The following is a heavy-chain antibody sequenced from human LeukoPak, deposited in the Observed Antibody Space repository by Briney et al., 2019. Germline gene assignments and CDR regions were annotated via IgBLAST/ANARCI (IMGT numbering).Heavy chain of an antibody. Sequence: PGGSLRLSCAASGFTFSSYSMNWVRQAPGEGLVWVSYINSDGSSTSYADYVKGRFTISRDNARNMLYLQMSSLRVEDTAVYYCARDGSLPDYWGQGTLVTVSS. CDR2: INSDGSST. CDR1: GFTFSSYS. J-gene: IGHJ4*02. CDR3: ARDGSLPDY. V-gene: IGHV3-74*01.